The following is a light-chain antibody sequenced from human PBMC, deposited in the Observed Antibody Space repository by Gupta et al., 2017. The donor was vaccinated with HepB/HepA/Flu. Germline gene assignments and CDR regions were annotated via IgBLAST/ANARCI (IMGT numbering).Light chain of an antibody. J-gene: IGLJ3*02. CDR3: CSYARSSFGV. CDR1: SSDVGNYNL. CDR2: EVN. Sequence: SALTQPASVSRSPGQSFTTACTGTSSDVGNYNLVSWYQQHPGKAPKLMIYEVNKRPSGVSNRFAGSKSGNTASLTVSGLQAEDEADYYCCSYARSSFGVFGGGTKLTVL. V-gene: IGLV2-23*02.